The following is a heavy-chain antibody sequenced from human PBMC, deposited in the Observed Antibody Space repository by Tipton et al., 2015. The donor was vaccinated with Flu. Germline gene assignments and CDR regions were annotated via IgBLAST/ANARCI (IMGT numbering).Heavy chain of an antibody. CDR1: GDSLSSYY. Sequence: TLSLTCTVSGDSLSSYYWSWIRQPAGKGLEWIGRIYSSGSTTYNLTLKSRVSISVDTSKNQFSLKVNSVTAADAAVYYCAREGVSSYGYNPDYWGQGTQVTVSS. CDR3: AREGVSSYGYNPDY. J-gene: IGHJ4*02. CDR2: IYSSGST. D-gene: IGHD5-18*01. V-gene: IGHV4-4*07.